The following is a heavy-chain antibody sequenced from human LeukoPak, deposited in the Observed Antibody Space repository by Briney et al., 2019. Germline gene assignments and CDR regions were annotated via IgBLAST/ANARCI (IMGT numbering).Heavy chain of an antibody. CDR3: ARDRDSSGLFDY. V-gene: IGHV3-21*01. CDR1: GYTFATYS. CDR2: ISHTGSYI. D-gene: IGHD6-19*01. Sequence: GGSLRLSCAASGYTFATYSMNWIRQAPGKGLEWVSSISHTGSYIYYADSMRGRFTTSRDNAKNSLYLQMNSLRAEDTAVYYCARDRDSSGLFDYWGQGTLVTVSS. J-gene: IGHJ4*02.